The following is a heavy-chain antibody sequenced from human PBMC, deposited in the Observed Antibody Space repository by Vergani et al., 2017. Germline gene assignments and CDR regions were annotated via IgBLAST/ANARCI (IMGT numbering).Heavy chain of an antibody. V-gene: IGHV4-30-2*01. CDR1: GGSISSGGYS. D-gene: IGHD2-15*01. CDR3: ARGPSVVQGHYIYYYSYFMDV. J-gene: IGHJ6*03. CDR2: IYHSGST. Sequence: QLQLQESGSGLVKPSQTLSLTCAVSGGSISSGGYSWSWIRQPPGKGLEWIGYIYHSGSTYYNPSLKSRVTISVDRSKNQFSLKLSSVTAADTAVYYCARGPSVVQGHYIYYYSYFMDVWGKGTTVTVSS.